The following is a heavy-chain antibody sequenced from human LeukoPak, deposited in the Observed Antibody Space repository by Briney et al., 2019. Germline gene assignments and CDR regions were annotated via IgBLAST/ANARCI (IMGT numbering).Heavy chain of an antibody. CDR1: GYTFTGYY. J-gene: IGHJ4*02. D-gene: IGHD6-6*01. CDR3: ARAMGIAARPGRFDY. Sequence: ASVKVSCKASGYTFTGYYMHWVRQAPGQGLEWMGWINPNSGGTNYAQKFQGWVTMTRDTSISTAYMELSRLRSDDTAEYYCARAMGIAARPGRFDYWGQGTLVTVSS. CDR2: INPNSGGT. V-gene: IGHV1-2*04.